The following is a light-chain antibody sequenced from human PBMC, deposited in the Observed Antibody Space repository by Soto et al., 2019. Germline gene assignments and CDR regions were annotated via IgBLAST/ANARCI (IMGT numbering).Light chain of an antibody. CDR3: QQHSNWPRT. V-gene: IGKV3-11*01. J-gene: IGKJ1*01. Sequence: EIVLTQSPATLSLSPGERATLSCRASQSVTKYLAWYQQKPGQAPRLLIYDASNRATGIPARFSGSGSGTDFTLTISSLEPEDFVVYYCQQHSNWPRTFGQGTKVEIK. CDR2: DAS. CDR1: QSVTKY.